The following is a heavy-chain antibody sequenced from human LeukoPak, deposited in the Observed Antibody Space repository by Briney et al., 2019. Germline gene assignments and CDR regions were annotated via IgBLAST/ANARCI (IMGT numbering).Heavy chain of an antibody. V-gene: IGHV1-46*01. J-gene: IGHJ5*02. Sequence: ASVKVSCKASGYSFTGYFIHWVRLAPGQGLEWMGIISPSGGGTSYAQKFQGRVTMTRDTSTSIVYMELSSLRSEDTAVYYCARDKGGTLNRGNWFDPWGQGTLVTVSS. CDR1: GYSFTGYF. CDR3: ARDKGGTLNRGNWFDP. D-gene: IGHD1-1*01. CDR2: ISPSGGGT.